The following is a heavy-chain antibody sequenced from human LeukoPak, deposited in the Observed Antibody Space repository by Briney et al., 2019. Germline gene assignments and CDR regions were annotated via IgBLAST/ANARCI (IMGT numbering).Heavy chain of an antibody. D-gene: IGHD2-15*01. J-gene: IGHJ4*02. CDR3: AREGYCSGGSCYSDY. V-gene: IGHV1-69*13. CDR1: GYTFTNYD. CDR2: IIPIFGTA. Sequence: ASVKVSCKTSGYTFTNYDINWVRQATGQGLEWMGGIIPIFGTANYAQKFQGRVTITADESTSTAYMELSSLRSEDTAVYYCAREGYCSGGSCYSDYWGQGTLVTVSS.